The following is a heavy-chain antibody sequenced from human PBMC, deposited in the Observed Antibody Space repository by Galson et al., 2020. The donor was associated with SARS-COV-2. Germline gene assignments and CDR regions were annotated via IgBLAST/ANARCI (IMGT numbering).Heavy chain of an antibody. CDR2: IYHSGST. V-gene: IGHV4-30-2*01. CDR3: ARAVYCSGGSCSGDDAFDI. J-gene: IGHJ3*02. CDR1: GGSISSGGYS. Sequence: SETLSLTCAVSGGSISSGGYSWSWIRQPPGKGLEWIGYIYHSGSTYYNPSLKSRVTISVDRSKNQFSLKLSSVTAADTAVYYCARAVYCSGGSCSGDDAFDIWCQGTMVTVSS. D-gene: IGHD2-15*01.